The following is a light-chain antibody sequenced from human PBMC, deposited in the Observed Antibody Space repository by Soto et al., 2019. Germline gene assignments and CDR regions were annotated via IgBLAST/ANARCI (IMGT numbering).Light chain of an antibody. CDR1: QSISNW. V-gene: IGKV1-5*03. J-gene: IGKJ4*02. Sequence: DIQMTQSPSTLSASVGDRVTITCRASQSISNWLAWYQQKPGKAHKLLIYRASSLESGVPSRYRGGGSGTEFTLTISSLHPYDFATYERQEYNNYPPRLTFGGRTKVETK. CDR3: QEYNNYPPRLT. CDR2: RAS.